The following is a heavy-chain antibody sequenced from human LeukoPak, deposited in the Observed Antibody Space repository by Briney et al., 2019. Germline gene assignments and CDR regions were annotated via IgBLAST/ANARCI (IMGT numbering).Heavy chain of an antibody. CDR3: VRDGPSWGLL. Sequence: PSEIRSLTCTVSGGSIGTYYWSWIRQPPGKGLEWIGRIFTTGGANYNPSLKSRVTMSLDTSKNLFSLKLNSVTAADTAVYYCVRDGPSWGLLWGQGALVTVSS. CDR1: GGSIGTYY. V-gene: IGHV4-4*07. CDR2: IFTTGGA. J-gene: IGHJ4*02. D-gene: IGHD7-27*01.